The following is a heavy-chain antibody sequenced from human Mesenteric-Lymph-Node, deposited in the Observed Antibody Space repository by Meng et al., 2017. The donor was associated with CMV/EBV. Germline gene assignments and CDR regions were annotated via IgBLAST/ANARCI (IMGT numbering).Heavy chain of an antibody. CDR3: AKDLIAAAGPIDY. CDR2: IRSKAKSYAT. CDR1: GFTFSGSA. Sequence: GGSLRLSCASSGFTFSGSAMHWVRQASGKGLEWVGRIRSKAKSYATAYAASVQGRFTISRDDSKNTAYLQMNSLKTEDTAVYYCAKDLIAAAGPIDYWGQGTLVTVSS. D-gene: IGHD6-13*01. J-gene: IGHJ4*02. V-gene: IGHV3-73*01.